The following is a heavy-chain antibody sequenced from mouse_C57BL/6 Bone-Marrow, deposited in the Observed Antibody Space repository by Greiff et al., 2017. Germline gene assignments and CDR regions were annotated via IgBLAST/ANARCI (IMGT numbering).Heavy chain of an antibody. V-gene: IGHV1-81*01. J-gene: IGHJ3*01. CDR2: IYPGSGNT. CDR3: ASSYYSNYPWFAY. Sequence: VQLQESGAELARPGASVKLSCKASGYTFTSYGISWVKQRTGQGLEWIGEIYPGSGNTYYNEKFKGKATLTADKSSSTAYMELRSLTSEDSAVYFCASSYYSNYPWFAYWGQGTLVTVSA. D-gene: IGHD2-5*01. CDR1: GYTFTSYG.